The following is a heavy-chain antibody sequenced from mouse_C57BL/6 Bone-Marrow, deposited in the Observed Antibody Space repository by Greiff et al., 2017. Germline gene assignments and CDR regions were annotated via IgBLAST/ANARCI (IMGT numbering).Heavy chain of an antibody. CDR2: ISSGSSTI. J-gene: IGHJ4*01. Sequence: EVKVVESGGGLVKPGGSLKLSCAASGFTFSDYGMHWVRQAPEKGLEWVAYISSGSSTIYYADTVKGRFTISRDNAKNTLFLQMTSLRSEDTAMYYCARRLIYYYAMDYWGQGTSVTVSS. CDR1: GFTFSDYG. D-gene: IGHD1-2*01. CDR3: ARRLIYYYAMDY. V-gene: IGHV5-17*01.